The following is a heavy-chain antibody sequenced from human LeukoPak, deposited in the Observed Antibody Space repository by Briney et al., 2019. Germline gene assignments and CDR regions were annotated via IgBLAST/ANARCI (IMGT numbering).Heavy chain of an antibody. Sequence: VASVKVSCKASGGTFSSYAISWVRQAPGQGLGWMGGIIPIFGTANYAQKFQGRVTITADESTSTAYMELSSLRSEDTAVYYCARGAHPMVRGVINPFWGQGTLVTVSS. CDR3: ARGAHPMVRGVINPF. J-gene: IGHJ4*02. CDR2: IIPIFGTA. D-gene: IGHD3-10*01. V-gene: IGHV1-69*13. CDR1: GGTFSSYA.